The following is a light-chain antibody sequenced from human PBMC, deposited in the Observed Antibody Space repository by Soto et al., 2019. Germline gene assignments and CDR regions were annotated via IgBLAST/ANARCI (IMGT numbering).Light chain of an antibody. J-gene: IGKJ5*01. CDR1: ESISSW. CDR2: KAS. Sequence: DIQMTQSPSTLSASVGDRVTITCRASESISSWLAWYQQKPGKAPKLLIYKASNLESGVPSRFSGSGSGTEFTLTNSRLEPEDFAVFYCQHYGSSPLITFGRGTRLEIK. CDR3: QHYGSSPLIT. V-gene: IGKV1-5*03.